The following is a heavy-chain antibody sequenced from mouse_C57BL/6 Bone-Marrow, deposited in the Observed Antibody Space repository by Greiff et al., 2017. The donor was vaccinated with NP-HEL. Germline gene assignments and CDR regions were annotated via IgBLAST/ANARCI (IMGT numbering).Heavy chain of an antibody. Sequence: QVQLQQPGAELVKPGASVQLSCKASGYTFTSYWMHWVKQRPGQGLEWIGMIHPNSGSTNYNEKFKSKATLTVDKSSSTAYMQLSSLTSEDSAVYYCARSSDYYGSSYGFAYWGQGTLVTVSA. CDR1: GYTFTSYW. V-gene: IGHV1-64*01. J-gene: IGHJ3*01. CDR2: IHPNSGST. CDR3: ARSSDYYGSSYGFAY. D-gene: IGHD1-1*01.